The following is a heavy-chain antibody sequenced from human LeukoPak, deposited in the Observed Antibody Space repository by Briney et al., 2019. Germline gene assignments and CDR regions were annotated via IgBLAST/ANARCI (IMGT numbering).Heavy chain of an antibody. Sequence: ASVKVSCKASGYTFTSYGISWVRQAPGQGVEWMGWISAYNGNTNYAQKVQGRVTMTTDTSTRTAYMEVRSLRSDDTAVYYCARDSRVAAAGGGAGYYYGMDVWGQGTTVTVSS. D-gene: IGHD6-13*01. V-gene: IGHV1-18*01. CDR3: ARDSRVAAAGGGAGYYYGMDV. CDR2: ISAYNGNT. CDR1: GYTFTSYG. J-gene: IGHJ6*02.